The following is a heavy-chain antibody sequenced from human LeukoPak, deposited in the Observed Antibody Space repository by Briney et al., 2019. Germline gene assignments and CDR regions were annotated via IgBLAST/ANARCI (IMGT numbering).Heavy chain of an antibody. D-gene: IGHD2-2*01. CDR1: GYTFTGYY. J-gene: IGHJ6*02. CDR3: ARLPYCSSTSCYLAPDDYYYYGMDV. Sequence: VASVKVSCKASGYTFTGYYMHWVRQAPGQGLEWMGWSNPNSGGTNYAQKFQGRVTMTRDTSISTAYMELSRLRSDDTAVYYCARLPYCSSTSCYLAPDDYYYYGMDVWGQGTTVTVSS. V-gene: IGHV1-2*02. CDR2: SNPNSGGT.